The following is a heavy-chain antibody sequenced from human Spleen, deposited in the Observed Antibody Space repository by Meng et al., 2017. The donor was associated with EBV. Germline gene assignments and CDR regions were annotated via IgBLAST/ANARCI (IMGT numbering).Heavy chain of an antibody. D-gene: IGHD3-10*01. CDR3: AREGASRTSYYNPFDY. V-gene: IGHV1-18*01. J-gene: IGHJ4*02. Sequence: QVQLVQSVGEVRKPGASVKVSCKASGYTFTTYGIVWVRQAPGQGLEWMGMVSPYNGATTYAEKFQDRVTMTTDTSTTTAYMDLGSLGSDDTAVYYCAREGASRTSYYNPFDYWGQGTLVTVFS. CDR2: VSPYNGAT. CDR1: GYTFTTYG.